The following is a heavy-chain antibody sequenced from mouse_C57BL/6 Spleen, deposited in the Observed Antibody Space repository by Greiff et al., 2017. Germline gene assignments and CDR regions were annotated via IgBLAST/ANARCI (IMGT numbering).Heavy chain of an antibody. J-gene: IGHJ2*01. CDR3: ASPFYGSSYDFDY. CDR2: INPSNGGT. Sequence: QVQLKQPGTELVKPGASVKLSCKASGYTFTSYWMHWVKQRPGQGLEWIGNINPSNGGTNYNEKFKSKATLTVDKSSSTAYMQLSSLTSEDSAVYYCASPFYGSSYDFDYWGQGTTLTVSS. CDR1: GYTFTSYW. V-gene: IGHV1-53*01. D-gene: IGHD1-1*01.